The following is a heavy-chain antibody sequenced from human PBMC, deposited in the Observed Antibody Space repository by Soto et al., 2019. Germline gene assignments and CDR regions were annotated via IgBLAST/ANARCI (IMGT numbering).Heavy chain of an antibody. CDR1: GFTFSSYG. CDR3: ARTFYGMDV. J-gene: IGHJ6*02. Sequence: QVQLVESGGGVVQPGRSLRLSCAASGFTFSSYGMHWVRQAPGKGLEWVAVIWYDGSNKYYADSVKGRFTISRDNSKNTLYRQMNSLRAEDTAVYYCARTFYGMDVWGQGTTVTVSS. V-gene: IGHV3-33*01. CDR2: IWYDGSNK.